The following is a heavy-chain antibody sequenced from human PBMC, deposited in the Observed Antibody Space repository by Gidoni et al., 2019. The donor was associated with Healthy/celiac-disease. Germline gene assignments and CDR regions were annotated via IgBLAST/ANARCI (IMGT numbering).Heavy chain of an antibody. CDR2: ISSSSSYI. V-gene: IGHV3-21*01. CDR3: ARDPWGSY. CDR1: GFTFSSYS. J-gene: IGHJ4*02. Sequence: EVQLVESGGGLVKHGGCRRLSCAASGFTFSSYSMNWVRQAPGQGLEWVSSISSSSSYIYYADSVKCRFPISRDNAKNSLYLQMNSLRAEDTAVYYCARDPWGSYWGQGTLVTVSS. D-gene: IGHD3-16*01.